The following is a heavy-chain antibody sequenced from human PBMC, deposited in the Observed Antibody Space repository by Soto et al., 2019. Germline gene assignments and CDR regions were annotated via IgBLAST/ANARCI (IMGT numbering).Heavy chain of an antibody. J-gene: IGHJ4*02. V-gene: IGHV4-4*02. CDR3: ATRDASWFL. CDR1: GDSISSSNW. D-gene: IGHD6-13*01. CDR2: IYHSGSA. Sequence: QVQLQASGPGLVKPSGTLSLTCAVSGDSISSSNWWSWFRQPPGKGLEWIGDIYHSGSANYNPSLTRRVTRSVDKSTNQFSLTLTSVTAADTAVYYCATRDASWFLWGKGTLVTVSS.